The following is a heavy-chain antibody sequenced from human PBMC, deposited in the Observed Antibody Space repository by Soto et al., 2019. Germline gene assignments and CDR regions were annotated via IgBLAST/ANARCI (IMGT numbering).Heavy chain of an antibody. CDR2: INPNSGGT. D-gene: IGHD6-19*01. J-gene: IGHJ5*02. Sequence: ASVKVSCKASGYTFTGYYMHWVRQAPGQGLEWMGWINPNSGGTNYAQKFQGWVTMTRDTSISTAYMELSRLRSDDTVVYYCARGPQSTGWRGKWFDPWGQGTLVTVSS. CDR3: ARGPQSTGWRGKWFDP. CDR1: GYTFTGYY. V-gene: IGHV1-2*04.